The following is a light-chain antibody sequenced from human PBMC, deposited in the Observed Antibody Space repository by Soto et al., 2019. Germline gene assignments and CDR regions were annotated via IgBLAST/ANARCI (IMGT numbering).Light chain of an antibody. J-gene: IGKJ1*01. V-gene: IGKV1-5*03. Sequence: DIQVAQYPSTLSASVGDRVTITCRASQSISTWLAWYQHKPGTAPKLLIYKASTLDRGVSSRFSGSGSETEFTLTISSLQPEDSATYYCQQYSSYSPWLFGQGTKVEI. CDR3: QQYSSYSPWL. CDR1: QSISTW. CDR2: KAS.